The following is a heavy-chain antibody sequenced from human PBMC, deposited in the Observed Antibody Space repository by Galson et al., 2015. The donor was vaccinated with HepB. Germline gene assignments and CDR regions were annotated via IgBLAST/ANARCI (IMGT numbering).Heavy chain of an antibody. CDR2: INPNNGNT. CDR3: ARGLGSCSGGKCYIDDK. CDR1: GYTFTSYG. V-gene: IGHV1-2*02. D-gene: IGHD2-15*01. J-gene: IGHJ4*02. Sequence: SVKVSCKASGYTFTSYGISWVRQAPGQGLEWMGWINPNNGNTNLAQNFRGRVTMTRDTSINTAYMELSRLRSDDTAVYYCARGLGSCSGGKCYIDDKWGQGTWVTVSS.